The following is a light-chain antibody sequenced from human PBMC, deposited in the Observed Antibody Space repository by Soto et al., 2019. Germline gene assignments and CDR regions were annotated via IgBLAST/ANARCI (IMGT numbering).Light chain of an antibody. J-gene: IGLJ2*01. CDR3: SSYADSDTFEVI. CDR2: EVT. CDR1: SNDVGGYNY. Sequence: QSALTQPPSASGSPGQSVTISCTGTSNDVGGYNYVSWYQQHPGKAPKLMIYEVTKRPSGVPDRFSGSKSGDTASLTVSGLQPEDEADYYCSSYADSDTFEVIFGGGTKLTVL. V-gene: IGLV2-8*01.